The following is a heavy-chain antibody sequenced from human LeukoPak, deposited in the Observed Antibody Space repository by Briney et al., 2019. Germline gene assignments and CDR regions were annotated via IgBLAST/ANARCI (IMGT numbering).Heavy chain of an antibody. CDR1: GFTFDDYA. D-gene: IGHD6-19*01. CDR3: AKASNIAVAGPGY. V-gene: IGHV3-9*01. J-gene: IGHJ4*02. CDR2: ISWNSGSI. Sequence: GGSLRLSCAASGFTFDDYAMHWVRQAPGKGLEWVSGISWNSGSIGYADSVKGRFTTSRDNAKNSLYLQMNSLRAEDTALYYCAKASNIAVAGPGYWGQGTLVTVSS.